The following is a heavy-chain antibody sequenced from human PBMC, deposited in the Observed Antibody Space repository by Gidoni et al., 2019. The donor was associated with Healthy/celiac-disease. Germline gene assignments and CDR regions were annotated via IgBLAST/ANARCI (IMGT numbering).Heavy chain of an antibody. CDR2: IYYSGST. J-gene: IGHJ4*02. D-gene: IGHD4-17*01. Sequence: QVQLQESGPGLVKPSQTLSLTCTVSGGSISSGDYYWSWIRQPPGKGLEWIGYIYYSGSTYYNPSLKSRVTISVDTSKTQFSLKLSSVTAADTAVYYCARGAPYGDYLFDYWGQGTLVTVSS. CDR3: ARGAPYGDYLFDY. CDR1: GGSISSGDYY. V-gene: IGHV4-30-4*01.